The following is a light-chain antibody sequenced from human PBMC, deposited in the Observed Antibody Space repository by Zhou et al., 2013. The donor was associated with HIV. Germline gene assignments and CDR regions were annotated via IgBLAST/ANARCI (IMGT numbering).Light chain of an antibody. J-gene: IGKJ4*01. V-gene: IGKV1-39*01. CDR1: QSISNY. Sequence: DIQLTQSPASLSASVGDRVTITCRASQSISNYLNWYQQKPGKAPKLLIFAESRLQSGVPSRFSGTRSGTDFTLTINSLQPEDFATYFCQQTYTIPLVSFGGGTKVEI. CDR2: AES. CDR3: QQTYTIPLVS.